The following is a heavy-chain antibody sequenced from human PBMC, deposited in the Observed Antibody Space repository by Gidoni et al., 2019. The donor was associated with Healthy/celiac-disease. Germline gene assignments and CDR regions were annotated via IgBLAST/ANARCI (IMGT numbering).Heavy chain of an antibody. CDR3: ARDVGVAGPYYFDY. Sequence: EVQLVESGGGLVQPGGSLSLSCVASGFTFSSYSMNWVRQAPGKGLEWVSYISRSSSTIYYADSVKGRFTISRDNAKNSLYVQMNSLRAEDTAVYYCARDVGVAGPYYFDYWGQGTLVTVSS. J-gene: IGHJ4*02. V-gene: IGHV3-48*01. D-gene: IGHD6-19*01. CDR2: ISRSSSTI. CDR1: GFTFSSYS.